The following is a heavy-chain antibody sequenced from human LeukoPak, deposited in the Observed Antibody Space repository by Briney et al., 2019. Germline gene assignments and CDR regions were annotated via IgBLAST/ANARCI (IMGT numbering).Heavy chain of an antibody. Sequence: SETLSVTCTVSGGSISSYYWSGIRQPAGKGLEWIGRIYTSGSTNYNPSLKSRVTISVDTSKNQFSLKLSSVTAADTAVYYCARMGGMYYYDSSGCFDYWGQGTLVTVSS. CDR2: IYTSGST. J-gene: IGHJ4*02. CDR1: GGSISSYY. CDR3: ARMGGMYYYDSSGCFDY. D-gene: IGHD3-22*01. V-gene: IGHV4-4*07.